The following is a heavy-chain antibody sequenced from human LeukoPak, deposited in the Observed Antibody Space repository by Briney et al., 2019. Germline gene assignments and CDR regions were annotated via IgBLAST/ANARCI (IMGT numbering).Heavy chain of an antibody. CDR2: IYRSGST. Sequence: SEPLSLTCSGSNYSISNSLYWGWLRQPPGKGLGWIGSIYRSGSTFYNPSLKSRVTISLDTSKNQFSLKLSSVTAADTAVYFGARGTYGYYMDVWGKGTTVTVSS. J-gene: IGHJ6*03. V-gene: IGHV4-38-2*02. D-gene: IGHD4-17*01. CDR3: ARGTYGYYMDV. CDR1: NYSISNSLY.